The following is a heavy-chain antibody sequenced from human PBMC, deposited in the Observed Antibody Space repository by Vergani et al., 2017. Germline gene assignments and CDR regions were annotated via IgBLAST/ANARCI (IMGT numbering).Heavy chain of an antibody. CDR1: GGTFSRYA. Sequence: QVQLVQSGAEVKKPGSSVKVSCKASGGTFSRYAISWVRQAPGQGLEWMGGIIPIFGIANYAQKFQGRVTITADKYTSTAYMELSSLRSEDTAVYYCARDKVKQLPYGMDVWGQGTTVTVSS. V-gene: IGHV1-69*17. D-gene: IGHD2-2*01. CDR2: IIPIFGIA. CDR3: ARDKVKQLPYGMDV. J-gene: IGHJ6*02.